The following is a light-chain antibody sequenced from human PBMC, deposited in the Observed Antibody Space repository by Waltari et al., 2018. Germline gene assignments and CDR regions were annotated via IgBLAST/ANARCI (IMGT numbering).Light chain of an antibody. J-gene: IGLJ1*01. CDR1: HLRTYP. V-gene: IGLV3-19*01. CDR3: NSRDSSGNPYV. CDR2: GKN. Sequence: SSELTHAPAVSVPLRPTVRLPCPVDHLRTYPATWYQKKPGQAPVLVIYGKNNRPSGIPDRLSATYSGNTASLTITGAQAEDEADYYCNSRDSSGNPYVFGSGTTVTVL.